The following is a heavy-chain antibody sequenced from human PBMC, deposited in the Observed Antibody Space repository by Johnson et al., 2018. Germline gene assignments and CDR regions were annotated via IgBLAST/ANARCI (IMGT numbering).Heavy chain of an antibody. CDR3: AKDSSFLYYGSGTWDC. J-gene: IGHJ4*02. Sequence: EVQLLETGGDLVQPGGSLRLSCAASGFAFSHFAISWVRQAPGKGLQWVSSISNSGRSAFYADSVKGRFNISRDNSKSTLYLKRNSLRVEDTAVYFCAKDSSFLYYGSGTWDCWGQGNLVTVSS. V-gene: IGHV3-23*01. CDR2: ISNSGRSA. D-gene: IGHD3-10*01. CDR1: GFAFSHFA.